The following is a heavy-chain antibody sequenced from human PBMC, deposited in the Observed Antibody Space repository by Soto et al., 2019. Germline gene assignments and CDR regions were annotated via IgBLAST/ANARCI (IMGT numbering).Heavy chain of an antibody. V-gene: IGHV1-18*04. CDR3: ARVDVLRFLEWLI. D-gene: IGHD3-3*01. J-gene: IGHJ4*02. CDR2: ISAYNGNT. CDR1: GYTFTNYG. Sequence: GASVKVSGKASGYTFTNYGISGVRQAPGQGLEWMGWISAYNGNTNYAQNLQGRVTMTTDTSTSTAYMELRSLRSDDTAVYYCARVDVLRFLEWLIWGQGTLVTVSS.